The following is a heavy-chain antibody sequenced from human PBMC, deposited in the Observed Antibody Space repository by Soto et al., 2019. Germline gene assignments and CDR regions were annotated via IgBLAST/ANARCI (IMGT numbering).Heavy chain of an antibody. CDR1: GFKLTIYV. CDR2: VTAYNDNV. Sequence: ASVKVSCKVSGFKLTIYVINWVRQAPGQGLEWVGWVTAYNDNVKYAEKFQGRVTMTADTAATTAYMDLTSLRADDTAVYYCARYDFWSGYSQDLWGQGTLVTVSS. J-gene: IGHJ5*02. V-gene: IGHV1-18*01. D-gene: IGHD3-3*01. CDR3: ARYDFWSGYSQDL.